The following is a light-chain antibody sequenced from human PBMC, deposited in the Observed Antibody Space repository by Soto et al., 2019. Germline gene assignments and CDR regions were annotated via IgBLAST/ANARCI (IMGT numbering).Light chain of an antibody. CDR3: QQFNNYPIT. CDR2: DAS. CDR1: QGISSA. V-gene: IGKV1D-13*01. Sequence: AIQLTQSPSSLSASVGDRVTITCRASQGISSALAWYQQKPGKAPKLQIYDASSLESVVPSRFSGSGSGTDFTLTISSLQPEDFATYYWQQFNNYPITFGQGTRLEIK. J-gene: IGKJ5*01.